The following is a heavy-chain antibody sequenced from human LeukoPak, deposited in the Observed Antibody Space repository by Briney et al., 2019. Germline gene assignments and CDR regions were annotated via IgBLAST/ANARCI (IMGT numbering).Heavy chain of an antibody. CDR2: IWYDGSNK. D-gene: IGHD2-15*01. Sequence: GRSLRLSCAASGFTFSSYGMHWVRQAPGKGLEWVAVIWYDGSNKYYADSVKGRFTISRDNSKNTLYLQMNSLRAEDTAVYYCAKDHSGDRCCDYWGQGTLVTVSS. V-gene: IGHV3-33*06. CDR3: AKDHSGDRCCDY. J-gene: IGHJ4*02. CDR1: GFTFSSYG.